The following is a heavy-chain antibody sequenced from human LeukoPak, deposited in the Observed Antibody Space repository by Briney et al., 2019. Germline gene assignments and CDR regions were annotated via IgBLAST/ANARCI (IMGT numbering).Heavy chain of an antibody. CDR2: IYYSGST. V-gene: IGHV4-59*01. CDR3: ARGGYYGPKALGY. D-gene: IGHD3-10*01. CDR1: GGSISSYY. J-gene: IGHJ4*02. Sequence: SETLSLTCTVSGGSISSYYWSWIRQPPGKGLEWIGYIYYSGSTNYNPSLKSRVTLSVDTSKNQFSLKLSSVTAADTAVYYCARGGYYGPKALGYWGQGTLVTVSS.